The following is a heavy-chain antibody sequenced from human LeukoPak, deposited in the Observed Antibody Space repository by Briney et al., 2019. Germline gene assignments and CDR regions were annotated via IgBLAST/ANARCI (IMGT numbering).Heavy chain of an antibody. CDR2: IYYSGST. D-gene: IGHD3-10*01. CDR3: ARDVPRGTGYMDV. V-gene: IGHV4-59*01. CDR1: GGSIKHYY. Sequence: SETLSLTCTVSGGSIKHYYWTWIRQPPGKGLEWIGYIYYSGSTSSNPSLKSRVTISVDTSKNQFSLRLKYVTAADTAVYYCARDVPRGTGYMDVWGKGTTVTVSS. J-gene: IGHJ6*03.